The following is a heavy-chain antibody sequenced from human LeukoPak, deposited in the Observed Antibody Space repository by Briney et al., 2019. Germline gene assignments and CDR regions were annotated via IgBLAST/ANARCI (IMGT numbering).Heavy chain of an antibody. V-gene: IGHV3-30-3*01. Sequence: SGGSLRLSCAASGFTFSSYAMHWVRQAPGKGLECVAVISYDGSNKYYADSVKGRFTISRDNSKNTLYLQMNSLRAEDTAVYYRARDQSSSAGTGYYGMDFWGQGTTATVSS. CDR1: GFTFSSYA. J-gene: IGHJ6*02. CDR3: ARDQSSSAGTGYYGMDF. CDR2: ISYDGSNK. D-gene: IGHD6-6*01.